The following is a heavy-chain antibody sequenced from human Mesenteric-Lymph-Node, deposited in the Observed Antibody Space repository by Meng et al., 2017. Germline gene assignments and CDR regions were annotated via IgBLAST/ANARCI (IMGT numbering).Heavy chain of an antibody. CDR2: ISSSSSYI. V-gene: IGHV3-21*01. Sequence: GESPKTPRAASGFTFGSYSMNWVRQAPGKGLEWVSAISSSSSYIYYADPVKGRFTISRDNAKNSLYLQMNSLRAEDTAVYYCARVGRWWLLSEFDYWGQVTLVTVSS. J-gene: IGHJ4*02. CDR3: ARVGRWWLLSEFDY. CDR1: GFTFGSYS. D-gene: IGHD5-12*01.